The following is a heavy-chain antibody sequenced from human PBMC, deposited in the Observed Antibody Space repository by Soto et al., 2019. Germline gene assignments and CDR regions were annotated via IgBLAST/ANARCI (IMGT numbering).Heavy chain of an antibody. CDR3: ARNLDYDILTGLYGMDV. CDR1: GYSFTSYW. Sequence: PGESLKISCKGSGYSFTSYWIGWVRQMPGRGLEWMGIIYPGDSDTRYSPSFQGQVTISADKSISTAYLQWSSLKASDTAMYYCARNLDYDILTGLYGMDVWGQGNTVTVSS. CDR2: IYPGDSDT. J-gene: IGHJ6*02. V-gene: IGHV5-51*01. D-gene: IGHD3-9*01.